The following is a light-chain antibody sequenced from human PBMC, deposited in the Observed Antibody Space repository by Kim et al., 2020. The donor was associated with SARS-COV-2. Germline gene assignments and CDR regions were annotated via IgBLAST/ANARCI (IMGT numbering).Light chain of an antibody. V-gene: IGLV1-47*01. CDR1: SSNIRTNF. CDR2: GDD. CDR3: VAWHDSLRAWV. J-gene: IGLJ3*02. Sequence: QSVLTQPPSASGTPGQRVTISCSGSSSNIRTNFVYWYQQLPGAAPKLLIYGDDRRPSGVPDRFSGSKSGTSASLAISGLRSDDEADYYCVAWHDSLRAWVFGGGTKVTVL.